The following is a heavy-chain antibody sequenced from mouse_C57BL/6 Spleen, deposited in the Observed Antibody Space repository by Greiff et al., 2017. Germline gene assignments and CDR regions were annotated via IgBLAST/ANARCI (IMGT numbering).Heavy chain of an antibody. Sequence: EVQGVESGGDLVKPGGSLKLSCAASGFTFSSYGMSWVRQTPDKRLEWVATISSGGSYTYYPDSVKGRFTISRDNAKNTLYLQMSSLKSEDTAMYYCARQEYYGNFDYWGQGTTLTVSS. CDR1: GFTFSSYG. D-gene: IGHD1-1*01. V-gene: IGHV5-6*01. J-gene: IGHJ2*01. CDR3: ARQEYYGNFDY. CDR2: ISSGGSYT.